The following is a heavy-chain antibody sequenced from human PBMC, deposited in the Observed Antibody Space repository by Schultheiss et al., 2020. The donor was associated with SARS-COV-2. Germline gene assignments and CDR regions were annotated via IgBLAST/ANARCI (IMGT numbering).Heavy chain of an antibody. CDR1: GYSFTSYW. Sequence: GGSLRLSCKGSGYSFTSYWIGWVRQMPGKGLEWMGIIYPGDSDTRYSPSFQGQVTISADKSISTAYLQWSSLKASDTAMYYCARHVQSYYDFWSGLKSYYFDYWGQGTLVTVSS. D-gene: IGHD3-3*01. CDR2: IYPGDSDT. J-gene: IGHJ4*02. V-gene: IGHV5-51*01. CDR3: ARHVQSYYDFWSGLKSYYFDY.